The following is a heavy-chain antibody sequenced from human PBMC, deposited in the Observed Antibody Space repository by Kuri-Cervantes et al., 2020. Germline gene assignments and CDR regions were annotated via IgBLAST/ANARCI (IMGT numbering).Heavy chain of an antibody. J-gene: IGHJ4*02. D-gene: IGHD3-3*01. CDR2: IYHSGST. CDR3: ARVRSVNNFWSGRYFFDS. V-gene: IGHV4-30-2*01. CDR1: GGSISSGGYS. Sequence: SQTLSLTCAVSGGSISSGGYSWSWIRQPPGKGLEWIGYIYHSGSTYYNPSLKSRVTISVDRSKNQFSLRLSSVTAADTAVYFCARVRSVNNFWSGRYFFDSWGQGTLVTVSS.